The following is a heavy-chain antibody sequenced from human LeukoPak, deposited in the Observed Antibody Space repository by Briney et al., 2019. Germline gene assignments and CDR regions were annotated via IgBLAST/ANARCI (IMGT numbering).Heavy chain of an antibody. CDR2: ISSSSSTI. D-gene: IGHD3-22*01. CDR3: ARAGYYDSSGLYYFDY. Sequence: GGSLRLSCAASGFTFSSYSMNWVRQAPGKGLEWVSYISSSSSTIYYADSVKGRFTISRDNAKNSLYLQMNSLRDEDTAVYYCARAGYYDSSGLYYFDYWGQGTLVTVSS. V-gene: IGHV3-48*02. J-gene: IGHJ4*02. CDR1: GFTFSSYS.